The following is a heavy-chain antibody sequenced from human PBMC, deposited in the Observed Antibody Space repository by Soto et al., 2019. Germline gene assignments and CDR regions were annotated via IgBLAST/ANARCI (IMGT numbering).Heavy chain of an antibody. CDR1: GFTFSSYS. V-gene: IGHV3-21*01. CDR2: ISSSSSYI. J-gene: IGHJ4*02. Sequence: GGSLRLSCAASGFTFSSYSMNWVRQAPGKGLEWVSSISSSSSYIYYADSVKGRFTISRDNAKNSLYLQMNSLRAEDTAVYYCAREGTPSPGVRDYWGQGTLVTVSS. D-gene: IGHD1-1*01. CDR3: AREGTPSPGVRDY.